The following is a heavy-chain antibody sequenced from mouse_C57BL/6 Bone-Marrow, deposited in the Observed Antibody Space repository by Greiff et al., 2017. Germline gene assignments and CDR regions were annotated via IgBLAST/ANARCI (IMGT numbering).Heavy chain of an antibody. CDR1: GFTFSSYA. Sequence: EVQVVESGGGLVKPGGSLKLSCAASGFTFSSYAMSWVRQTPEKRLEWVATISDGGSYTYYPDNVKGRFTISRDNAKNNLYLQMSHLKSEDTAMYYCARDLGGISFAYWGQGTLVTVSA. CDR3: ARDLGGISFAY. CDR2: ISDGGSYT. D-gene: IGHD4-1*01. V-gene: IGHV5-4*01. J-gene: IGHJ3*01.